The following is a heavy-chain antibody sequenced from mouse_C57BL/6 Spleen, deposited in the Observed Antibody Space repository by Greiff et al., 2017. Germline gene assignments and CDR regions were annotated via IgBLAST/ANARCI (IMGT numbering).Heavy chain of an antibody. CDR1: GYTFTDYY. Sequence: VQLKQSGPELVKPGASVKISCKASGYTFTDYYMNWVKQSHGKSLEWIGDINPNNGGTSYNQKFKGKATLTVDKSSSTAYMELRSLTSEDSAVYYCAREAHYYGSSYDYWGQGTTLTVSS. CDR3: AREAHYYGSSYDY. D-gene: IGHD1-1*01. J-gene: IGHJ2*01. CDR2: INPNNGGT. V-gene: IGHV1-26*01.